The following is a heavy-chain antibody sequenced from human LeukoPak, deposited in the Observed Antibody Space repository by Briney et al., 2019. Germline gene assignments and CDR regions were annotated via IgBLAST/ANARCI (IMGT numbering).Heavy chain of an antibody. CDR1: GGSISRSPYY. Sequence: PSETLSLTCTVSGGSISRSPYYWGWLRQPPGKGLEWLGSIYYSGTTHYNPSLESRVTISVDTYKNQFSLKLASVTAADTAVYFCARGPYSYDSSGAFDIWGQGTMVTVSS. CDR2: IYYSGTT. CDR3: ARGPYSYDSSGAFDI. D-gene: IGHD3-22*01. V-gene: IGHV4-39*07. J-gene: IGHJ3*02.